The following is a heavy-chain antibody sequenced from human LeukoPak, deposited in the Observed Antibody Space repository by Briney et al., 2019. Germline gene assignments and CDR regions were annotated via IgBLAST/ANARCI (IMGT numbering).Heavy chain of an antibody. V-gene: IGHV3-23*01. J-gene: IGHJ4*02. CDR3: ATLPGYSYGPSDY. D-gene: IGHD5-18*01. CDR2: ISGSGGST. CDR1: GFTFSSYA. Sequence: GGSLTLSCAASGFTFSSYAMSWVRQAPGKGLEWVSAISGSGGSTYYADSVKGRFTISRDNSKNTLYLQMNSLRAEDTAVYYCATLPGYSYGPSDYGGQGTLVTVSS.